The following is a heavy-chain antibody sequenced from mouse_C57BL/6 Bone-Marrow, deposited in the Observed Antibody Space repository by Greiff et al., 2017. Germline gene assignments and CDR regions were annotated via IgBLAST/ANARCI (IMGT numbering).Heavy chain of an antibody. CDR1: GYTFTSYW. V-gene: IGHV1-74*01. J-gene: IGHJ3*01. Sequence: VQLQQPGAELVKPGASVKVSCKASGYTFTSYWMHWVKQRPGQGLEWIGRIHPSDSDTNYNQKFKGKATLTVDKSSSTAYMQLSSLTSEDSAVYYCAIKAFYDYDTAYWGQGTLVTVSA. CDR2: IHPSDSDT. CDR3: AIKAFYDYDTAY. D-gene: IGHD2-4*01.